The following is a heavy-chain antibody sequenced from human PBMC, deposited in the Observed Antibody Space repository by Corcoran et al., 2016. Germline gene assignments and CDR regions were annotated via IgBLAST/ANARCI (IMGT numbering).Heavy chain of an antibody. CDR3: AKVAQKGWLLPYFDY. Sequence: VQLVESGGGLVKPGGSLRLSCEASGFTFSSYGMHWVRQAPGKGLEWVAVISYDGSNKYYADSVKGRFTISRDNSKNTLYLQMNSLRAEDTAVYYCAKVAQKGWLLPYFDYWGQGTLVTVSS. D-gene: IGHD3-22*01. V-gene: IGHV3-30*18. J-gene: IGHJ4*02. CDR2: ISYDGSNK. CDR1: GFTFSSYG.